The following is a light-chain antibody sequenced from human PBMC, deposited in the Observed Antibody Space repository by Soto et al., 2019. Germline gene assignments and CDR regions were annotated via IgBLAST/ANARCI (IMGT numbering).Light chain of an antibody. CDR2: LGS. Sequence: DIVMTQSPLSLPVTPGEPASISCRARQSLLYSDGRNYLDWYLQKPGQSPQLLIYLGSNRASGVPDRFSGSGSGTDFTLKISRVEAEDVGVYYCMQALQTPLTFGGGTKVDIK. V-gene: IGKV2-28*01. CDR3: MQALQTPLT. J-gene: IGKJ4*01. CDR1: QSLLYSDGRNY.